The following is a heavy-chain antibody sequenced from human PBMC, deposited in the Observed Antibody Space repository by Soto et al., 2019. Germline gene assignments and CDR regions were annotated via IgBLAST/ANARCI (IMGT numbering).Heavy chain of an antibody. Sequence: SETLSLTCTVSGGSISSSSYYWGWIRQPPGKGLEWIGSIYYSGSTYYNPSLKSRVTISVDTSKNQFSLKLSSVTAADTAVYYCARQEYSSSGGDYWGQGTLVTVSS. CDR2: IYYSGST. CDR3: ARQEYSSSGGDY. V-gene: IGHV4-39*01. CDR1: GGSISSSSYY. J-gene: IGHJ4*02. D-gene: IGHD6-6*01.